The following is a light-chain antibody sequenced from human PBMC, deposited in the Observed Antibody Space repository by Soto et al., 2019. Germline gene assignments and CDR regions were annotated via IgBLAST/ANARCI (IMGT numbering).Light chain of an antibody. CDR1: QSVSSN. CDR2: CAS. CDR3: QQYIRWPLT. V-gene: IGKV3-15*01. J-gene: IGKJ4*01. Sequence: ERVMTQSPATLSVSPGGRATLSCRAIQSVSSNLAWYQQKPGKAPSPPIYCASTRTTGTPARFSGSGSGTEFTLTISSLQSEDFEVYYCQQYIRWPLTFGGGTKVDIK.